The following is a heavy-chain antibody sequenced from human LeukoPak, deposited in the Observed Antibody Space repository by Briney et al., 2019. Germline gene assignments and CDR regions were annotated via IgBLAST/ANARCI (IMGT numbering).Heavy chain of an antibody. CDR3: ARDPEPAGNLYYFDY. J-gene: IGHJ4*02. CDR1: GFTVSSNY. Sequence: TGGSLRLSCAASGFTVSSNYMSWVRQAPGKGLEWVSVIYSGGSTYYADSVKGRFTISRDNSKNTLYLQMNSLRAEDTAVYYCARDPEPAGNLYYFDYWGQGTLVTVSS. CDR2: IYSGGST. V-gene: IGHV3-66*01. D-gene: IGHD1-14*01.